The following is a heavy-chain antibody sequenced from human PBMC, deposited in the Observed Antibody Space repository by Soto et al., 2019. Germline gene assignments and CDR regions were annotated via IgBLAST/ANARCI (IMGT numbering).Heavy chain of an antibody. J-gene: IGHJ4*02. Sequence: GESLKISCKGSGYSFTVYWISWVRQMPGKGLEWMGRIDPSDSYTNYSPSFQGHVTISAAKSISTAYLQWSSLKASDTAIYYCARXTYYYDSSANYQYYFDSWGQGTLVTVSS. CDR1: GYSFTVYW. CDR2: IDPSDSYT. CDR3: ARXTYYYDSSANYQYYFDS. D-gene: IGHD3-22*01. V-gene: IGHV5-10-1*01.